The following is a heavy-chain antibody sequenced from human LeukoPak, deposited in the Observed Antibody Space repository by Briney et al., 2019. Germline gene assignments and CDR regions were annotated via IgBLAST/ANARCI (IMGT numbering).Heavy chain of an antibody. CDR2: IYSGGNT. CDR1: GLTASSNY. J-gene: IGHJ4*02. D-gene: IGHD3-10*01. V-gene: IGHV3-66*01. CDR3: AITQYGSGSYSDN. Sequence: GGSLRLSCVVSGLTASSNYMTWVRQAPGRGLEWVSVIYSGGNTYYADSVKGRFTISRDNSKNTLYLQMNNLRAEDTAVYYCAITQYGSGSYSDNWGQGTLVTVSS.